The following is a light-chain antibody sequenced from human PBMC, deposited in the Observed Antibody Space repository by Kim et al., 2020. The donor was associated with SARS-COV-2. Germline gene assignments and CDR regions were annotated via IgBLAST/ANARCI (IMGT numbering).Light chain of an antibody. CDR3: QQYIRWPWT. J-gene: IGKJ1*01. Sequence: VFSGERATLAGRAGQSNYSKLAWYQQVPGHSPRLLIYDASTRATGIPARFSGSESGTEFTLTISSLQSEDFAVYYCQQYIRWPWTFGQGTKVDIK. CDR2: DAS. CDR1: QSNYSK. V-gene: IGKV3-15*01.